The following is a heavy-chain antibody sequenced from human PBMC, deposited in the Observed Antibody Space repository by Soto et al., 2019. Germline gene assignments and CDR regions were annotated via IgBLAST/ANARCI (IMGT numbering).Heavy chain of an antibody. CDR2: IIPLFGTT. D-gene: IGHD6-13*01. CDR3: ARAAIHGSSWYFWFDP. J-gene: IGHJ5*02. CDR1: GGTFSRHA. Sequence: QVQLVQSGSEVKMPGSSVKVSCKTSGGTFSRHAINWVRQAPGQGLEWMGGIIPLFGTTNYAQKFKGRVTISADASTSTGYMELSRLTSEDSAGYSCARAAIHGSSWYFWFDPWGQGTLVTVSS. V-gene: IGHV1-69*01.